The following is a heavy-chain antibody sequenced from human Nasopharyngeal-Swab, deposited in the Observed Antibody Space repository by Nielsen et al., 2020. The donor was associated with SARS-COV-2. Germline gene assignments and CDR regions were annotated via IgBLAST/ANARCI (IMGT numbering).Heavy chain of an antibody. Sequence: SVKVSCKASGGTFSSYAISWGRQAPGQGLEWMGGIIPIFGTANYAQKFQGRVTITADESTSTAYMELSSLRSEDTAVYYCARAPPGYYDSSGYARFDPWGQGTLVTVSS. CDR3: ARAPPGYYDSSGYARFDP. CDR1: GGTFSSYA. V-gene: IGHV1-69*13. D-gene: IGHD3-22*01. CDR2: IIPIFGTA. J-gene: IGHJ5*02.